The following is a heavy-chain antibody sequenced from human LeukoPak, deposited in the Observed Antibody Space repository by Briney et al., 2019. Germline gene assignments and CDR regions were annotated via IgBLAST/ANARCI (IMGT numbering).Heavy chain of an antibody. CDR2: IYHSGNT. CDR1: GGSISSSNW. V-gene: IGHV4-4*02. D-gene: IGHD6-13*01. J-gene: IGHJ5*02. Sequence: PSGTLSLTCAVSGGSISSSNWWSWVRQPPGKGLEWIGEIYHSGNTNYNPSLKSRVTISVDKSKNQSSLKLSSVTAADTAVYYCARGQQQLENNWFDPWGQGTLVTVSS. CDR3: ARGQQQLENNWFDP.